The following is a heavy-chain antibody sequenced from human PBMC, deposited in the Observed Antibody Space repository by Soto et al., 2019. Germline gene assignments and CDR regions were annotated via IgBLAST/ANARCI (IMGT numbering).Heavy chain of an antibody. CDR3: AKDLVGSYSYGYGYYFDY. CDR2: ISWNSGSI. J-gene: IGHJ4*02. V-gene: IGHV3-9*01. Sequence: EVQLVESGGGLVQPGRSLRLSCAASGFTFDDYAMHWVRQAPGKGLEWVSGISWNSGSIGYADSVKGRFTISRDNAKNSLYLKMNSLRAEDTALYYCAKDLVGSYSYGYGYYFDYWGQGTLVTVSS. D-gene: IGHD5-18*01. CDR1: GFTFDDYA.